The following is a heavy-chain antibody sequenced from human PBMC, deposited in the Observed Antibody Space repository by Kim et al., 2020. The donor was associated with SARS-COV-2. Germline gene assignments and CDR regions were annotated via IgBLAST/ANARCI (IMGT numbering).Heavy chain of an antibody. V-gene: IGHV3-33*01. D-gene: IGHD1-7*01. CDR1: GFTFSTYG. CDR3: ARGGNKWNYRTYFDY. CDR2: IWSDGSDK. Sequence: GGSLRLSCAASGFTFSTYGMDWVRQAPGKGLEWVALIWSDGSDKYYVDSVKGRFTISRDNSKNTLYLQMNSLRAEDTAVYYCARGGNKWNYRTYFDYWGQGTLVTVSS. J-gene: IGHJ4*02.